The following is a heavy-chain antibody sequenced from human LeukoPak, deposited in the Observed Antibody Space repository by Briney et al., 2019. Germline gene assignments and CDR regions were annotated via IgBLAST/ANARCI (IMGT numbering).Heavy chain of an antibody. CDR1: GFTFTTYC. Sequence: GGSLRLSCAASGFTFTTYCMHWVRQAPGKGLVWVSRVCSDARATSYADSVKGRFTISRDNSKNTLYLQMNSLRAEDTAVYYCASVSSGYYYYYYGMDVWGQGTTVTVSS. D-gene: IGHD3-22*01. V-gene: IGHV3-74*01. J-gene: IGHJ6*02. CDR3: ASVSSGYYYYYYGMDV. CDR2: VCSDARAT.